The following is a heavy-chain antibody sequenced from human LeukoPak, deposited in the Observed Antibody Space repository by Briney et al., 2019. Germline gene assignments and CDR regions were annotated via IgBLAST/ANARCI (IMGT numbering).Heavy chain of an antibody. CDR1: GFTFNSHA. CDR2: ICGSGGCT. J-gene: IGHJ4*02. D-gene: IGHD3-22*01. V-gene: IGHV3-23*01. CDR3: AKTHYFDTSAADY. Sequence: PGGSLRLSCAASGFTFNSHAMSWVRQAPGKGLEWVSAICGSGGCTYYADSVKGRFTISRDNSKNTLYLQMSSLRAEDTAVYYCAKTHYFDTSAADYWGQGTLVTVSS.